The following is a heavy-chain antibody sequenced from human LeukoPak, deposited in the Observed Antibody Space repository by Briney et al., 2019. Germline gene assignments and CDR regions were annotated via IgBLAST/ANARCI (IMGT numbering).Heavy chain of an antibody. CDR2: INQGGSVK. V-gene: IGHV3-7*01. CDR3: ARGGTFVSDY. D-gene: IGHD1-1*01. Sequence: GGSLRLSCAASGFTFSTFWMSWVRQAPGKGLEWVANINQGGSVKYYVDSMKGRFTVSRDNAKNSLYLQMDSLRAEDTAVYYCARGGTFVSDYWGQGTLVTVSS. J-gene: IGHJ4*02. CDR1: GFTFSTFW.